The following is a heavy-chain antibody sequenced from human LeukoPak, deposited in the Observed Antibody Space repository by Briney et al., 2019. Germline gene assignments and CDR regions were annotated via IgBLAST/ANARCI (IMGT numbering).Heavy chain of an antibody. CDR1: GYTFTGYY. J-gene: IGHJ4*02. CDR2: ISRNSGGT. V-gene: IGHV1-2*02. D-gene: IGHD3-16*02. Sequence: GASVKVSCKASGYTFTGYYMHWVRQAPGQGLEWMGWISRNSGGTNYAQKFQGRVTMTRDTSISTVYMELSSLRSDDTAVYYWARADLSPTYDYVWGSYRYGYFDYWGQGTLVTVSS. CDR3: ARADLSPTYDYVWGSYRYGYFDY.